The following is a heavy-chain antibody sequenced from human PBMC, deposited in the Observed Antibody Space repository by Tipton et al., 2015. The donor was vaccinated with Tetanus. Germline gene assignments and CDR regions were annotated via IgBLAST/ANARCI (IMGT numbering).Heavy chain of an antibody. Sequence: TLSLTCTVSGGSISSSSYYWGWIRQPPRKGLEWIGSIYYSGSTYYNPSLKSRVTISVDTSKNQFSLKLSSVTAADTAVYYCARHISPYDSSGYYWFDYWGQGTLVTVSS. CDR1: GGSISSSSYY. J-gene: IGHJ4*02. CDR2: IYYSGST. V-gene: IGHV4-39*01. CDR3: ARHISPYDSSGYYWFDY. D-gene: IGHD3-22*01.